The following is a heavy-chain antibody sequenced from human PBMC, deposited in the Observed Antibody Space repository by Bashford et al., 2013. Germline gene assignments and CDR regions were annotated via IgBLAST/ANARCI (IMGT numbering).Heavy chain of an antibody. V-gene: IGHV1-69*13. J-gene: IGHJ6*02. CDR2: IIPIFGTA. D-gene: IGHD5-12*01. Sequence: SVKVSCKASGGTFSSYAISWVRQAPGQGLEWMGGIIPIFGTANYAQKFQGRVTITADESTSTAYMELSSLRSEDTAVYYCARDSLFDQWLRYNYYYGMDVWGQGTTVTVSS. CDR3: ARDSLFDQWLRYNYYYGMDV. CDR1: GGTFSSYA.